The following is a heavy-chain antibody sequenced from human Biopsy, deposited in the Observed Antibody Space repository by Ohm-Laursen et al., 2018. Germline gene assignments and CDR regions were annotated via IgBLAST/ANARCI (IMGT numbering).Heavy chain of an antibody. CDR2: IHSSGST. CDR1: GGSIGSGGYY. V-gene: IGHV4-31*03. CDR3: ARAVAGTGGVFDS. Sequence: SDTLSLTCSVSGGSIGSGGYYWSWVRQYPGKGLEWIGYIHSSGSTFYKASLESRLTISVDTSKNQFSLKMTSVTAADTAIYFCARAVAGTGGVFDSWGQGTLVTVSS. D-gene: IGHD6-19*01. J-gene: IGHJ4*02.